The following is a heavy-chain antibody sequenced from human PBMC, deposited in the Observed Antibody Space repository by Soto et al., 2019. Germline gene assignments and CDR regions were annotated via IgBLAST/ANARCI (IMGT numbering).Heavy chain of an antibody. J-gene: IGHJ4*02. CDR2: IYSGGST. CDR3: AIGRFLEAFDY. D-gene: IGHD3-3*01. Sequence: GGSLRLSCAASGFTFSNAWINWVRQAPGKGLEWVSIIYSGGSTYYADSVKGRFTISRDNSKNTLYLQMNSLRAEDTAVYYCAIGRFLEAFDYWGKGTLVTVSS. CDR1: GFTFSNAW. V-gene: IGHV3-53*01.